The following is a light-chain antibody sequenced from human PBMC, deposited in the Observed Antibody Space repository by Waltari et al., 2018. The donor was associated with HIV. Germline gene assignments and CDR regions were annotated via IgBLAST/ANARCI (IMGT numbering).Light chain of an antibody. V-gene: IGLV1-47*01. Sequence: QSVLTQPPSASATPGQRVTISCSGTNSNIGHHYVYWYQQLPGTAPKVLIYRNNYRPSGVPDRFSGSKSGTSASLAISGLRSEDEADYYCATWDDNLSGWVFGGGTKLTVL. CDR1: NSNIGHHY. J-gene: IGLJ3*02. CDR3: ATWDDNLSGWV. CDR2: RNN.